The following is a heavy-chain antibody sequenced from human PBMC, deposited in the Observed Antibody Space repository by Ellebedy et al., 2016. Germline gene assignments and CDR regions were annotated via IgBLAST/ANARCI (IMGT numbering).Heavy chain of an antibody. Sequence: GESLKISXAASGFTFSSYGMHWVRQAPGKGLEWVAVISFDGSNKYYVDSVKGRFTISRDNSKNTLYLQMNSLRAEDTAVYYCAKDGGLGRWLLGWYFDLWGRGTLVTVSS. V-gene: IGHV3-30*18. D-gene: IGHD5-24*01. CDR3: AKDGGLGRWLLGWYFDL. CDR2: ISFDGSNK. CDR1: GFTFSSYG. J-gene: IGHJ2*01.